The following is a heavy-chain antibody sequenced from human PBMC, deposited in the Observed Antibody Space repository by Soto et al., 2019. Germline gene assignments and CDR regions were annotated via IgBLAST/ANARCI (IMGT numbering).Heavy chain of an antibody. J-gene: IGHJ5*02. CDR1: GFTFSSYG. V-gene: IGHV3-33*01. Sequence: HPGGSLRLSCAASGFTFSSYGMHWVRQAPGKGLEWVAVIWYDGSNKYYADSVKGRFTISRDNSKNTLYLQMNSLRAEDTAVYYCARDAFTPYGSGGGWXDPWGQGTLVTVSS. CDR2: IWYDGSNK. CDR3: ARDAFTPYGSGGGWXDP. D-gene: IGHD3-10*01.